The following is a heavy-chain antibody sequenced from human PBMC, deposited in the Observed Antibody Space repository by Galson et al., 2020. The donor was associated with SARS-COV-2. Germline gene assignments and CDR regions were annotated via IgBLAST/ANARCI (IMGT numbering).Heavy chain of an antibody. J-gene: IGHJ1*01. D-gene: IGHD3-3*01. CDR2: ISSSSSYI. V-gene: IGHV3-21*01. CDR1: GFTFSSYS. Sequence: KIGESLKISCAASGFTFSSYSMNWVRQAPGKGLEWVSSISSSSSYIYYADSVKGRFTISRDNAKNSLYLQMNSLRAEDTAVYYCAREPLYYDFWSGPEYFQHWGQGTLVTVSS. CDR3: AREPLYYDFWSGPEYFQH.